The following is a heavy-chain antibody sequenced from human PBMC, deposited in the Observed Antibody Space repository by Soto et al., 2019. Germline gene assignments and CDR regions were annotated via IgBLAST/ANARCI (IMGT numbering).Heavy chain of an antibody. CDR1: GFNFSAYG. CDR2: ISNDGSNK. J-gene: IGHJ6*02. CDR3: AKVFGLPSPWLVSAGMDV. D-gene: IGHD6-19*01. V-gene: IGHV3-30*18. Sequence: QVQLVESGGGVVQPGRSLRLSCAASGFNFSAYGMHWVRQAPGKGLQWVAVISNDGSNKYYVDSVKGRFTISRDKSNNTLYLQMNSLRPEYTAVYYCAKVFGLPSPWLVSAGMDVWGQGTTVTVSS.